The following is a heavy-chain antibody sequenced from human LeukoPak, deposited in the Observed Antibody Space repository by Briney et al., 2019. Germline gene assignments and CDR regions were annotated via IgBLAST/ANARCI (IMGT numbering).Heavy chain of an antibody. V-gene: IGHV4-34*01. CDR1: GGSISSHF. D-gene: IGHD5-18*01. CDR2: INHSGST. J-gene: IGHJ5*02. CDR3: ARRAWIQLWRKDRNKNWFDP. Sequence: PSETLSLTCSVSGGSISSHFWTWIRQPPGKGLEWIGEINHSGSTNYNPSLKSRVTISVDTSKNQFSLKLSSVTAADTAVYYCARRAWIQLWRKDRNKNWFDPWGQGTLVTVSS.